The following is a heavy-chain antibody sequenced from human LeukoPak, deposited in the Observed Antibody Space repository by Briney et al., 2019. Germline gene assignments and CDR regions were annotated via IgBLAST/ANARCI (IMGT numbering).Heavy chain of an antibody. CDR1: GFTFSSYS. J-gene: IGHJ4*02. V-gene: IGHV3-21*01. CDR2: ISSSSSYI. CDR3: ARDHVGIAAVGGGY. Sequence: GGSLRLSCAASGFTFSSYSMNWVRQAPGKGLEWVSSISSSSSYIYYADSVKGRFTISRDNAKNSLYLRMNSLRAEDTAVYYCARDHVGIAAVGGGYWGQGTLVTVSS. D-gene: IGHD6-13*01.